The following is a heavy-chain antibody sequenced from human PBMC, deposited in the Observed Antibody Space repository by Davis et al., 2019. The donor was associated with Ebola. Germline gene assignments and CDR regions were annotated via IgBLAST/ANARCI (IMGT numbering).Heavy chain of an antibody. CDR2: VSSSGST. D-gene: IGHD6-13*01. CDR3: ARVSVRSWYSWQRYYGMDV. Sequence: GSLRLSCAASGFTFSDHYMDWVRQAPGKGLEWIGYVSSSGSTNYNSSLESRVTISVDTSKNQFSLKLRSVTAADTAVYYCARVSVRSWYSWQRYYGMDVWGQGTTVTVSS. V-gene: IGHV4-59*11. CDR1: GFTFSDHY. J-gene: IGHJ6*02.